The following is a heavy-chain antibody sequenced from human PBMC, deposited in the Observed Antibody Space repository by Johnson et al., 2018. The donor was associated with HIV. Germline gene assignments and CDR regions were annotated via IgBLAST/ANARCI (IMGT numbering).Heavy chain of an antibody. D-gene: IGHD1-26*01. V-gene: IGHV3-23*04. Sequence: VQLVESGGGLVQPGGPLRLSCAASGFTFSSYVMNWVRQAPGKGLEWVSGISGSGGSTYYADSVKGRFTISRDNSKNTLYLQRNSLRVDDTAIYYCGRDSGSCGRADGLDIWGQGTMVTVSS. CDR3: GRDSGSCGRADGLDI. CDR2: ISGSGGST. J-gene: IGHJ3*02. CDR1: GFTFSSYV.